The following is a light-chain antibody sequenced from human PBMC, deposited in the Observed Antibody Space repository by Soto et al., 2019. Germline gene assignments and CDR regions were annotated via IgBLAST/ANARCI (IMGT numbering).Light chain of an antibody. V-gene: IGLV2-14*01. Sequence: QSALTQPASVSGSPGQSITISCTGTSSDIGAYNYVSWYQRHPGSAPKLLIYKVSNRPSGISNRFSGSKSGNTASLTISGLQAEDEGHYYFSSHTIPSTYVFGTGTKLTVL. CDR1: SSDIGAYNY. J-gene: IGLJ1*01. CDR3: SSHTIPSTYV. CDR2: KVS.